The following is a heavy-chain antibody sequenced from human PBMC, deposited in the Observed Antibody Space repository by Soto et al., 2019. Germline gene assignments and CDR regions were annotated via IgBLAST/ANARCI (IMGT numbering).Heavy chain of an antibody. V-gene: IGHV4-31*03. D-gene: IGHD4-17*01. CDR2: IYYSGST. Sequence: SETLSLTCTVSGGSISSGGYYWSWIRQHPGKGLEWIGYIYYSGSTYYNPSLKSRVTISVDTSKNQFSLKLSSVTAADTAVYYCASLDYGDFYGMDVWGQGTTVTVSS. CDR1: GGSISSGGYY. CDR3: ASLDYGDFYGMDV. J-gene: IGHJ6*02.